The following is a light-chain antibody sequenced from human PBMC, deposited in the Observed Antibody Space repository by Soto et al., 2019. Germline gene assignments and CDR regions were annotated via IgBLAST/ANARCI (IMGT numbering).Light chain of an antibody. Sequence: EIVMTQSPSTLSVSPGERATLSCRASHSVSNHLAWYQQKPGQAPRLLIYGASTRATGIPARFSGSGSGTEFTLTISSLQSEDFALYYCQQYNNWPRTFGQGTKVDIK. J-gene: IGKJ1*01. CDR2: GAS. V-gene: IGKV3-15*01. CDR1: HSVSNH. CDR3: QQYNNWPRT.